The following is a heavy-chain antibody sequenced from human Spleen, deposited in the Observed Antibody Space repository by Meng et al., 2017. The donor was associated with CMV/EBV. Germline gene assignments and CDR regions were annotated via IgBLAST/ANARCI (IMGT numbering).Heavy chain of an antibody. D-gene: IGHD3-3*01. CDR3: ARDGGTIFDIVNYAFDI. Sequence: ASVKVSCKASGYSFINNCIHWVRQAPGQGLEWMGIINPSDSDTRYAQKFQGRHTMTRDPSTSTVNMELSSLTSEDTAVYYCARDGGTIFDIVNYAFDIWGQGTMVTVSS. V-gene: IGHV1-46*01. CDR1: GYSFINNC. CDR2: INPSDSDT. J-gene: IGHJ3*02.